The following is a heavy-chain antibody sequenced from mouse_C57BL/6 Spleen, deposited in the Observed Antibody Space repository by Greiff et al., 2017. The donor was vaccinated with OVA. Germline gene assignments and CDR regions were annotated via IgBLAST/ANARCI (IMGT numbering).Heavy chain of an antibody. CDR1: GYSITSGYY. CDR3: ARRDYDLAWFAY. CDR2: ISYDGSN. V-gene: IGHV3-6*01. Sequence: EPGPGLVKPSQSLSLTCSVTGYSITSGYYWNWIRQFPGNKLEWMGYISYDGSNNYNPSLKNRISITRDTSKNQFFLKLNSVTTEDTATYYCARRDYDLAWFAYWGQGTLVTVSA. J-gene: IGHJ3*01. D-gene: IGHD2-4*01.